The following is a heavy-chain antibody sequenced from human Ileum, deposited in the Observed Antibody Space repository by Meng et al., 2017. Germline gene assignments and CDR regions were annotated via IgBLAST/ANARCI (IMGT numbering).Heavy chain of an antibody. D-gene: IGHD2-15*01. J-gene: IGHJ5*02. CDR1: GDSMNSRNYY. CDR2: VHNSGSF. CDR3: ARDIARNWFYS. V-gene: IGHV4-39*07. Sequence: LRRQGSGPGRVQPSETLSLTCSVFGDSMNSRNYYWGWIRQPPGMGLEWIGTVHNSGSFFYNPSLKSRVTISVDMSKNQISLKLTSVTAADTALYFCARDIARNWFYSWGQGTLVTVSS.